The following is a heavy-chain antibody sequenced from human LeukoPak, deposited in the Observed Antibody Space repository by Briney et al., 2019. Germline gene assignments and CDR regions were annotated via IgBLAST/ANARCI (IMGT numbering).Heavy chain of an antibody. D-gene: IGHD4-17*01. Sequence: GWSLRLSCAASGFTFSSYWMHWVRQAPGKGLVWVSRINSDGSSTSYADSVKGRFTISRDNAKNTLYLQMNSLRAEDTAVYYCARGNDYGDYCAFDYWGQGTLVTVSS. CDR3: ARGNDYGDYCAFDY. CDR2: INSDGSST. V-gene: IGHV3-74*01. CDR1: GFTFSSYW. J-gene: IGHJ4*02.